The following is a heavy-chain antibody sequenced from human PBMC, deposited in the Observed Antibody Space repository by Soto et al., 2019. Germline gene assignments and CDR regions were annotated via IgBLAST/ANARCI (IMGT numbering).Heavy chain of an antibody. D-gene: IGHD6-13*01. CDR3: ARWYACQSHLQSRRDYYYGMDV. J-gene: IGHJ6*02. V-gene: IGHV4-4*02. Sequence: SETLSLTCAVSGGSISSSNWWRWVRQPPGKGLEWIGEIYHSGSTNYNPSLKSRVTISVDKSKNQFSLKLSSVTAADTSVYYCARWYACQSHLQSRRDYYYGMDVWGQGTTVTVSS. CDR2: IYHSGST. CDR1: GGSISSSNW.